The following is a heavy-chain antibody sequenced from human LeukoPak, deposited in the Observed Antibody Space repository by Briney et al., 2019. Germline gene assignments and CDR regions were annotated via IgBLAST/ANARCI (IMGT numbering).Heavy chain of an antibody. V-gene: IGHV3-23*01. CDR1: GFTVSSSNY. CDR2: ISGNGGSP. Sequence: GGSLRLSCAASGFTVSSSNYMNWVRRAPGKGLEWVSAISGNGGSPYYADSVKGRFTISRDNSKNTLYLQMNSLRAEDTAVYYCARLGRYADYWGQGTLVTVSS. J-gene: IGHJ4*02. D-gene: IGHD3-16*01. CDR3: ARLGRYADY.